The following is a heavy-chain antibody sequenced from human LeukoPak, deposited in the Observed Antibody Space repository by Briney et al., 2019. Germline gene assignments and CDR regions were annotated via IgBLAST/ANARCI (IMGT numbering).Heavy chain of an antibody. CDR3: ARGEDLDFWSGSPMDV. V-gene: IGHV3-66*02. CDR2: IYSGGSI. D-gene: IGHD3-3*01. Sequence: GGSLRLSCAASGFTVSFNYMSWVRQAPGKGLEWVSVIYSGGSIYYADSVKGRFTSSRDNSKNTLYLQMNSLRAEDTAVYYCARGEDLDFWSGSPMDVWGKGTTVTVSS. J-gene: IGHJ6*03. CDR1: GFTVSFNY.